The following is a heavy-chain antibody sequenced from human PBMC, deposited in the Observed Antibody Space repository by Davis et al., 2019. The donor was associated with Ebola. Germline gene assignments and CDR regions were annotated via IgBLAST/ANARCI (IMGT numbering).Heavy chain of an antibody. D-gene: IGHD6-13*01. J-gene: IGHJ5*02. V-gene: IGHV1-2*04. CDR2: INPNSGGT. CDR1: GYTFTSYY. CDR3: ARGGSSSWYVGWFDP. Sequence: AASVKVSCKASGYTFTSYYMHWVRQAPGQGLEWMGWINPNSGGTNYAQKFQGWVTMTRDTSISTAYMELSRLRSDDTAVYYCARGGSSSWYVGWFDPWGQGTLVTVSS.